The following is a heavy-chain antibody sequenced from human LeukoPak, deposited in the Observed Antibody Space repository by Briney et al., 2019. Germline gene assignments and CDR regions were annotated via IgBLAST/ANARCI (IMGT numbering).Heavy chain of an antibody. V-gene: IGHV3-30-3*01. Sequence: GGSLRLSCAASGSTFSSYAMHWVRQAPGKGLEWVAVISYDGSNKYYADSVKGRFTISRDNSKNTLYLQMNSLRAEDTAVYYCARGPCSGGSCYSDYFDYWGQGTLVTVSS. CDR1: GSTFSSYA. CDR2: ISYDGSNK. D-gene: IGHD2-15*01. J-gene: IGHJ4*02. CDR3: ARGPCSGGSCYSDYFDY.